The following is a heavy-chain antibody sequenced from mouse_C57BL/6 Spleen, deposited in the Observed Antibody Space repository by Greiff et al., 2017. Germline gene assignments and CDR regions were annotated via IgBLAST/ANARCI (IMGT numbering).Heavy chain of an antibody. J-gene: IGHJ1*03. Sequence: VQLQQPGAELVKPGASVKMSCKASGYTFTSYWITWVKQRPGQGLEWIGDIYPGSGSTNYNEKFKSKATLTVDTSSSTAYMQRSSLTSEDSAVYYCARDSSKDFDVWGTGTTVTVSS. D-gene: IGHD2-12*01. CDR3: ARDSSKDFDV. CDR1: GYTFTSYW. V-gene: IGHV1-55*01. CDR2: IYPGSGST.